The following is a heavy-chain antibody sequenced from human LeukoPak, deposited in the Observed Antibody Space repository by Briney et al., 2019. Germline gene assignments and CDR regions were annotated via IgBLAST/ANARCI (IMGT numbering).Heavy chain of an antibody. CDR1: GGTFSSYA. CDR3: ASPEAYYYDSSGYYYYY. CDR2: IIPIFGTA. Sequence: SVKVSCKASGGTFSSYAISWVRQAPGQGLEWMGGIIPIFGTANYAQKFQGRVTITADESTSTAYMELSSLRSEDTAVYYCASPEAYYYDSSGYYYYYWGQGTLVTVSS. D-gene: IGHD3-22*01. V-gene: IGHV1-69*13. J-gene: IGHJ4*02.